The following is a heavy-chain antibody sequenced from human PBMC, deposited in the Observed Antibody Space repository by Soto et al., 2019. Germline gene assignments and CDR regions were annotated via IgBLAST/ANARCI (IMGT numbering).Heavy chain of an antibody. Sequence: SETLSLTCTVSGGSISSSSYYWGWIRQPPGKGLEWIGSIYYSGSTYYNPSLNSRVTISVDTSKNQFSLKLSSVTAADTAVYYCARLQGAYSSSWYCPYYYYYGMDFWGQGTTVT. D-gene: IGHD6-13*01. CDR1: GGSISSSSYY. CDR3: ARLQGAYSSSWYCPYYYYYGMDF. J-gene: IGHJ6*02. CDR2: IYYSGST. V-gene: IGHV4-39*01.